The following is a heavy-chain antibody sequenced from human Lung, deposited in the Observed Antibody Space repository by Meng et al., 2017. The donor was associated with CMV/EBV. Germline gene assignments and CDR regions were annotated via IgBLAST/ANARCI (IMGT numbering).Heavy chain of an antibody. D-gene: IGHD6-19*01. CDR3: GTLKYTSGFYGPAY. J-gene: IGHJ4*02. CDR1: GYTFTRYP. CDR2: ISTNTGNP. V-gene: IGHV7-4-1*02. Sequence: QVPLVQSGSELKKPGASAKVSCKASGYTFTRYPMNWVRQAPGQGLEWMGWISTNTGNPTYAQGFTGRFVFSVDTSVSTAYLQISSLKAEDTAVYYCGTLKYTSGFYGPAYWGQGALVTVSS.